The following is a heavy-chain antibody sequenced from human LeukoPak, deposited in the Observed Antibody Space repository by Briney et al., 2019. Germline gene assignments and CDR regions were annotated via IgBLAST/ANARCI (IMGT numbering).Heavy chain of an antibody. Sequence: GGSLRLSCAASGFTLSSYSMNCVRQAPGKGLEWVSSISSSSNYIYYADSVKGRFTISRNNAKNSLYLQMNSLRAEDTAVYYCARDRIIYGDYGGAFDIWGQGTMVTVSS. CDR1: GFTLSSYS. V-gene: IGHV3-21*01. J-gene: IGHJ3*02. D-gene: IGHD4-17*01. CDR2: ISSSSNYI. CDR3: ARDRIIYGDYGGAFDI.